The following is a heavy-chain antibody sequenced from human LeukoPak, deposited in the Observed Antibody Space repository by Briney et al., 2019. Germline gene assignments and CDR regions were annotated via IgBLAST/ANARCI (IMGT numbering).Heavy chain of an antibody. V-gene: IGHV6-1*01. J-gene: IGHJ4*02. CDR1: GDSISSNSAS. CDR3: ARGTGDSCKD. D-gene: IGHD3-22*01. Sequence: SQTLPLTCAISGDSISSNSASWNWIRQSPSRGLEWLGRTYYRSKWRNDYAVSVKSRITTSPDTSKNQFSLQLNSVTPEDTAVYYCARGTGDSCKDWGLGTLVTVSS. CDR2: TYYRSKWRN.